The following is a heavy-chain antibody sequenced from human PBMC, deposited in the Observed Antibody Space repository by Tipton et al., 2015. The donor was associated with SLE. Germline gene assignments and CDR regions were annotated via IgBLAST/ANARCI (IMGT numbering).Heavy chain of an antibody. CDR3: ASPYSHGAFDI. CDR2: ISYDGSNK. V-gene: IGHV3-30*14. J-gene: IGHJ3*02. Sequence: QLVQSGGGVVQPGRSLRLSCAASGFTFTIYAMHWVRQAPGKGLEWVAVISYDGSNKYYADSVKGRFTISRDNSKNTLYLQMNSLRAEDTAVYYCASPYSHGAFDIWGQGTMVTVSS. D-gene: IGHD6-13*01. CDR1: GFTFTIYA.